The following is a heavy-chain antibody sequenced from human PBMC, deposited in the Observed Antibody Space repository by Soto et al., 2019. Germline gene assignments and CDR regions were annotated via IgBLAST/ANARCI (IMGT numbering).Heavy chain of an antibody. V-gene: IGHV3-23*01. Sequence: GGSLRLSCAASGFTFSSYAMSWVRQAPGKGLEWVSAISGSGGSTFYADSVKGRFPISRDHSKNTLYLQMNSLRADDTAGYYCAKDGDEATEIPYYYYGMDVWGQGTTVTVSS. CDR2: ISGSGGST. D-gene: IGHD1-26*01. J-gene: IGHJ6*02. CDR3: AKDGDEATEIPYYYYGMDV. CDR1: GFTFSSYA.